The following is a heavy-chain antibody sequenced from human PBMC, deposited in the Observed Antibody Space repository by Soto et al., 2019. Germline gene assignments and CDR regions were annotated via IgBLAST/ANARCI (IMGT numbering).Heavy chain of an antibody. J-gene: IGHJ4*02. D-gene: IGHD1-1*01. V-gene: IGHV3-23*01. CDR1: GFPFSTNA. CDR3: TKDNNWDDPG. Sequence: PGGSLRLSCAASGFPFSTNAMTWVRQAPGKGLEWVSIIGGDSRTTFYADSVKGRFTVSRDNSKNTVYLDMNSLRGEDTAIYYCTKDNNWDDPGWGQGTLVTVSS. CDR2: IGGDSRTT.